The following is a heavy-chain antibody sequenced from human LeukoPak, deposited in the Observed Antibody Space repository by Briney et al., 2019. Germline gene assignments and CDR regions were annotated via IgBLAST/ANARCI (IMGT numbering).Heavy chain of an antibody. J-gene: IGHJ4*02. CDR3: AREIVSSTCFDY. CDR1: GFTVSSNY. V-gene: IGHV3-21*01. Sequence: GGSLRLSCAASGFTVSSNYMSWVRQAPGKGLEWVSSISSSSGYIYYADSVKGRFTISRDNAKNSLYLQMNSLRAEDTAVYYCAREIVSSTCFDYWGQGALVTVSS. CDR2: ISSSSGYI. D-gene: IGHD2-2*01.